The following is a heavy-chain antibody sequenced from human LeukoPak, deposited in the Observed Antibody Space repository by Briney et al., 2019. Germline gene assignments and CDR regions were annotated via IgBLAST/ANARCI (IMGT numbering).Heavy chain of an antibody. J-gene: IGHJ5*02. D-gene: IGHD1-14*01. CDR2: IIPIFGTA. CDR1: GGTFSSYA. CDR3: ARVVGGATGNNWFDP. Sequence: SVKVSCKASGGTFSSYAISWVRQAPGQGLEWMGRIIPIFGTANYAQKFQGRVTITTDESSSTAYMELSSLRSEDTAVYYCARVVGGATGNNWFDPWGQGTLVTVSS. V-gene: IGHV1-69*05.